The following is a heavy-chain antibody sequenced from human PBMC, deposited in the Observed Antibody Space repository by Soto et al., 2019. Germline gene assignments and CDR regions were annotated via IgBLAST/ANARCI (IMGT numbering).Heavy chain of an antibody. V-gene: IGHV2-26*01. CDR1: GFSLSNAGLG. CDR3: ASTYSTSWYWFDP. Sequence: QVTVKESGPVLVKPTETLTLTCTVSGFSLSNAGLGVSWFRQPPGKALEWLAHIFSNDEKSYSTSLKSRLTISKDTSKRQVVLTKTNMDPVDTATYYCASTYSTSWYWFDPCGQGTLVTFSS. D-gene: IGHD6-13*01. CDR2: IFSNDEK. J-gene: IGHJ5*02.